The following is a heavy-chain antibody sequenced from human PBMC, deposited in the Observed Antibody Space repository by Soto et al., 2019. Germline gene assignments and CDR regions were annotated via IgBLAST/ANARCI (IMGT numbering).Heavy chain of an antibody. V-gene: IGHV3-9*01. Sequence: DVQLVESGGGLVQPGRSLRLSCAASGFTFDDYAMHWVRQAPGKGLEWVSGISWNSGSIGYADSVKGRFTISRDNAKNCLYLQMNSLRAEDTALYYCAKALAAAATSFDYWGQGTLVTVSS. CDR1: GFTFDDYA. CDR2: ISWNSGSI. J-gene: IGHJ4*02. CDR3: AKALAAAATSFDY. D-gene: IGHD6-13*01.